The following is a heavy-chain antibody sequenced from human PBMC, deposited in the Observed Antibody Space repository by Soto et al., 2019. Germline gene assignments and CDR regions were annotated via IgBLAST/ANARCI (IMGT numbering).Heavy chain of an antibody. CDR1: GFTFSTYH. Sequence: EVQLVESGGGLVKPGGSLRLSCVASGFTFSTYHMPWARQAPGKRLEWVSYIRDNSGTRYYADSVRGRFTISRDNAQNSVSLQMNSLRDEDTAVYYCARTGPPVDYWGQGTLVTVSS. CDR3: ARTGPPVDY. V-gene: IGHV3-48*02. J-gene: IGHJ4*02. CDR2: IRDNSGTR.